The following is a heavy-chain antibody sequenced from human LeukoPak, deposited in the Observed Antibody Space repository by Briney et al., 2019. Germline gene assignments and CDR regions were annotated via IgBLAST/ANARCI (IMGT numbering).Heavy chain of an antibody. Sequence: ETLSLTCTVSGGSISSYYWSWIRQPPGKGLEWVANIKQDGSEKYYVDSVKGRFTISRDNAKNSLYLQMNSLRAEDTAVYYCARVGRLEMAMYTVFDYWGQGTLVTVSS. J-gene: IGHJ4*02. CDR2: IKQDGSEK. V-gene: IGHV3-7*01. D-gene: IGHD5-24*01. CDR3: ARVGRLEMAMYTVFDY. CDR1: GGSISSYY.